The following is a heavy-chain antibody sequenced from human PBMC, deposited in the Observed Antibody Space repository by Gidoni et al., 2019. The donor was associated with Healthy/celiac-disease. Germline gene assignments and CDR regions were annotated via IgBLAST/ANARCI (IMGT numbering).Heavy chain of an antibody. CDR2: ISGSGGST. CDR3: AKDKGNRLFGVVIIGSDY. Sequence: EVQLLESGGGLVQPGGSLRLSCAASGFTFSSYAMSWVRQSPGKGLEWVSAISGSGGSTYSADSVKGRFTISRDNSKNTLYLQMNSLRAEDTAVYYCAKDKGNRLFGVVIIGSDYWGQGTLVTVSS. D-gene: IGHD3-3*01. CDR1: GFTFSSYA. J-gene: IGHJ4*02. V-gene: IGHV3-23*01.